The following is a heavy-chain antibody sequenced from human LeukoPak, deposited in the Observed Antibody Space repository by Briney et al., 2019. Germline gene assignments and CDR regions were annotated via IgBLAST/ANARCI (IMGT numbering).Heavy chain of an antibody. J-gene: IGHJ6*02. CDR2: ISYDGSNK. D-gene: IGHD6-19*01. CDR3: ARAPGSSGWYLNYYGLDV. Sequence: GGSLRLSCAASGFTFSSYAMHWVRQAPGKGLEWVAVISYDGSNKYYADSVKGRFTISRDNAKNSLYLQMNSLRAEDTAVYYCARAPGSSGWYLNYYGLDVWGQGTTVTVSS. CDR1: GFTFSSYA. V-gene: IGHV3-30-3*01.